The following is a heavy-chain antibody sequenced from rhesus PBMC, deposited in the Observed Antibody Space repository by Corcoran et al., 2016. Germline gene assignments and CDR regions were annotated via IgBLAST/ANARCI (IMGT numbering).Heavy chain of an antibody. CDR1: GASLSSYW. CDR3: ASEFVY. CDR2: INGNSGST. V-gene: IGHV4-80*01. J-gene: IGHJ4*01. Sequence: QVQLQESGPGLVKSSETLSLTCAVSGASLSSYWWTWIRQPPGKGLEWIGEINGNSGSTDYNPSLESRVTISKDASKNQFSLKLNSVTAADTAVYYCASEFVYWGQGVLVTVSS.